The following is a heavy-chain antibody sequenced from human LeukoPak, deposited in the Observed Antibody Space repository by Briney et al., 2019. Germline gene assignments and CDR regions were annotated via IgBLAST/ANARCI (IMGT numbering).Heavy chain of an antibody. CDR2: IWYDGSNK. CDR1: GFTFSSYG. Sequence: GRSLRLSCAASGFTFSSYGMHWVRQAPGKGLEWVAVIWYDGSNKYYADSVKGRFTISRDNSKNTLYLQMNSLRAEDTAVYYCARDLGVYDSSGYYWGQGTLVTVSS. V-gene: IGHV3-33*01. J-gene: IGHJ4*02. D-gene: IGHD3-22*01. CDR3: ARDLGVYDSSGYY.